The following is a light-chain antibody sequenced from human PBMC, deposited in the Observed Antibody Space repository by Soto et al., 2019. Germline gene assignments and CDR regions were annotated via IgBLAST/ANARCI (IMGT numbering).Light chain of an antibody. V-gene: IGLV2-14*01. CDR1: SSDVGGYDF. CDR3: SSYTSSHTRV. CDR2: DVT. Sequence: QSALTQPASVSGSPGQSITISCTGTSSDVGGYDFVSWYQQHPGKAPKLLIYDVTNRPSGLSHRFSGSKSGDTASLTISGLQTEDEGDYYCSSYTSSHTRVFGTGTKVTVL. J-gene: IGLJ1*01.